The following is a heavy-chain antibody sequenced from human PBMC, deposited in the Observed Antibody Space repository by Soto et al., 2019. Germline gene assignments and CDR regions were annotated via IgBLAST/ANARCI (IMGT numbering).Heavy chain of an antibody. CDR3: ARVLYYDFWSGYINWFDP. J-gene: IGHJ5*02. Sequence: SETLSLTCAVSGGSISSSNWWSWVRQPPGKGLEWIGEIYHSGSTNYNPSLKSRVTISVDKSKNQFSLKLSSVTAADTAVYYCARVLYYDFWSGYINWFDPWGQGTLVTVS. CDR1: GGSISSSNW. CDR2: IYHSGST. D-gene: IGHD3-3*01. V-gene: IGHV4-4*02.